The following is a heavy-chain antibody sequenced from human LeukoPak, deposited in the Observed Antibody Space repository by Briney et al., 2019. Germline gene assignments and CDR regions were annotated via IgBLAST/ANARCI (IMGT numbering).Heavy chain of an antibody. CDR3: ASDRSNYYYDSSGYPNAFDY. J-gene: IGHJ4*02. CDR2: INPNSGGT. CDR1: RYTFTGYY. D-gene: IGHD3-22*01. V-gene: IGHV1-2*02. Sequence: ASVKVSCKASRYTFTGYYMHWVRQAPGQGLEWMGWINPNSGGTNYAQKFQGRVTKTRDTSISTAYMELSRLRSDDTAVYYCASDRSNYYYDSSGYPNAFDYWGQGTLVTVSS.